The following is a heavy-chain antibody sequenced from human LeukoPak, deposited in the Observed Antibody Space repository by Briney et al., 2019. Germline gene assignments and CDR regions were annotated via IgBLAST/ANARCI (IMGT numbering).Heavy chain of an antibody. J-gene: IGHJ4*02. CDR3: ARVIAVAGTLFDY. CDR2: IYYSGST. V-gene: IGHV4-59*01. CDR1: GGSISSYY. Sequence: SETLSLTCTVSGGSISSYYWSWIRQPPGKGLEWIGYIYYSGSTNYNPSLKSRVTISVDTSKNQFSLKLSSVTAADTAVYYRARVIAVAGTLFDYWGQGTLVTVSS. D-gene: IGHD6-19*01.